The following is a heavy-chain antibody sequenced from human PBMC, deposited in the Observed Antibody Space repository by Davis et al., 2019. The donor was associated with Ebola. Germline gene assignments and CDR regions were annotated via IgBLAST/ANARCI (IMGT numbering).Heavy chain of an antibody. CDR2: ISSSSYYI. CDR1: GFIFSSYS. D-gene: IGHD3-22*01. CDR3: ARGGYYDSTGYSHEAFDF. J-gene: IGHJ3*01. Sequence: GESLKISCAASGFIFSSYSMNWVRQAPGKGLEWVSSISSSSYYIYYADSLKGRFTISRDNAKNSLYLQLNSLRAEDTAVYRCARGGYYDSTGYSHEAFDFWGQGTVVTVSS. V-gene: IGHV3-21*01.